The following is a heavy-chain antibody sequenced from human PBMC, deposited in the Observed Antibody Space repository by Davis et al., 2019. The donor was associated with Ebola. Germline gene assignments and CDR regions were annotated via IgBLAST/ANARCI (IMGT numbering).Heavy chain of an antibody. Sequence: GESLKISCAASGFTFSSAWMSWVRQAPGKGLEWVGRIKSNVDGGTTDYAAPVKGRFTISRDDSKNTLYLQMNSLKTEDTAVYYCTAEAGISFWGQGTLVTVSS. CDR3: TAEAGISF. V-gene: IGHV3-15*01. CDR1: GFTFSSAW. D-gene: IGHD3-3*02. J-gene: IGHJ4*02. CDR2: IKSNVDGGTT.